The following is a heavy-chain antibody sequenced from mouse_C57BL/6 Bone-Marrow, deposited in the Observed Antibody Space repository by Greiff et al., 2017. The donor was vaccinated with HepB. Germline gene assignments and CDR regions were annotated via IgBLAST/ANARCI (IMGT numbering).Heavy chain of an antibody. CDR2: IDPSDSYT. Sequence: QVQLQQPGAELVMPGASVKLSCKASGYTFTSYWMHWVKQRPGQGLEWIGEIDPSDSYTNYNQKFKGKSTLTVDKSSSTAYMQPSSLTSEDSAVFYCTRWVYGSHLHLDLWDTETTVTVSS. V-gene: IGHV1-69*01. J-gene: IGHJ1*03. CDR3: TRWVYGSHLHLDL. CDR1: GYTFTSYW. D-gene: IGHD2-10*02.